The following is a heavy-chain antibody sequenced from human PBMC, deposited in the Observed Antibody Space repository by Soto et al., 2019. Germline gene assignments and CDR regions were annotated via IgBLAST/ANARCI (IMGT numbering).Heavy chain of an antibody. CDR1: GYTFTSYA. CDR3: AREVDIVVVVADQYFQH. CDR2: INAGNGNT. J-gene: IGHJ1*01. D-gene: IGHD2-15*01. V-gene: IGHV1-3*01. Sequence: QVQLVQSGAEVKKPGASVKVSCKASGYTFTSYAMHWVRQAPGQRLEWMGWINAGNGNTKYSQKFQGRVTITRDTSASTDYMELSSLRSEDTAVYYCAREVDIVVVVADQYFQHWGQGTLVTVSS.